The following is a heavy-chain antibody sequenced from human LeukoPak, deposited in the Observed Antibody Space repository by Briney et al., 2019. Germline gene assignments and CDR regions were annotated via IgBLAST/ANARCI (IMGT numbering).Heavy chain of an antibody. CDR2: ISGSGGST. V-gene: IGHV3-23*01. CDR3: AKDGGGSGNPPGSFDY. CDR1: GFTFSSYA. D-gene: IGHD4-23*01. J-gene: IGHJ4*02. Sequence: GGSLRLSCAASGFTFSSYAMSWVRQAPGKGLEWVSAISGSGGSTYYADSMKGRFTISRDNSKNTLYLQMNSLRAEDTAVYYCAKDGGGSGNPPGSFDYWGQGTLVTVSS.